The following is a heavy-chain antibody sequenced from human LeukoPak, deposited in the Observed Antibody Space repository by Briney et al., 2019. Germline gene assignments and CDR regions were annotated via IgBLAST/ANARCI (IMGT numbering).Heavy chain of an antibody. Sequence: PSETLSLTCTVSGGSISSGGYYWSWIRQPPGKGLEWNGYIYHSGSTYYNPSLKSRVTISVDRSKNQFSLKLSSVTAADTAVYYCARDPQGYSSSYFDYWGQGTLVTVSS. CDR2: IYHSGST. CDR3: ARDPQGYSSSYFDY. CDR1: GGSISSGGYY. V-gene: IGHV4-30-2*01. D-gene: IGHD6-6*01. J-gene: IGHJ4*02.